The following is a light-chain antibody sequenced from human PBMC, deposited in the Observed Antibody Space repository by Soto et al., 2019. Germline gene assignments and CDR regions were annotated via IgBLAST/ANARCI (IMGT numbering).Light chain of an antibody. CDR3: QQYSSYWT. Sequence: DIQMTRSPATLAASIGDRVTITCLASQRSSSWLSWYQQKPAKAPKRLLYEASSLESGVPSRCSGSESGTEFTPTLSRVQPDEFATYYYQQYSSYWTFGQGTKVDIK. CDR2: EAS. V-gene: IGKV1-5*01. J-gene: IGKJ1*01. CDR1: QRSSSW.